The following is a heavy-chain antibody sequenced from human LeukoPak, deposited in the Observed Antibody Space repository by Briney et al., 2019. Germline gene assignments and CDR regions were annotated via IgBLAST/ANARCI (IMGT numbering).Heavy chain of an antibody. CDR3: ARELYYDSSGYYSFNY. J-gene: IGHJ4*02. CDR1: GYTFTSYG. D-gene: IGHD3-22*01. V-gene: IGHV1-18*01. CDR2: ISAYNGNT. Sequence: ASVKVSCKASGYTFTSYGISWVRQAPGQGLEWMGWISAYNGNTNYAQKLQGRVTMATDTSTSTAYMELRSLRSDDTAVYYCARELYYDSSGYYSFNYWGQGTLSPSPQ.